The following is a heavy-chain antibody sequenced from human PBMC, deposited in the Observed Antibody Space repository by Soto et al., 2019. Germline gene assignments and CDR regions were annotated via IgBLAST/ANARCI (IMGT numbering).Heavy chain of an antibody. CDR2: INHSGTT. CDR1: GGSFSAYY. D-gene: IGHD2-2*01. CDR3: ARGGVPAARKRLDP. J-gene: IGHJ5*02. V-gene: IGHV4-34*01. Sequence: SETLSLTCAVYGGSFSAYYWSWIRQPPGKGLEWIGEINHSGTTNFNPSLKSRVTMSVDTSQGQFSLTLRSVTAADTAVYYCARGGVPAARKRLDPWGPGTLVTVSS.